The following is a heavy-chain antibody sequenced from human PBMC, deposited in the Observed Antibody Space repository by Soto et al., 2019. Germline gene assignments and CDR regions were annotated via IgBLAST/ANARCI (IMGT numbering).Heavy chain of an antibody. CDR3: ARDASSALAYCGGDCYDY. CDR2: ISAYNGNT. V-gene: IGHV1-18*01. CDR1: GYTFTSYG. Sequence: ASVKVSCKASGYTFTSYGISWVRQAPGQGLEWMGWISAYNGNTNYAQKLQGRVTMTTDTSTSTAYMELRSLRSDDTAVYYCARDASSALAYCGGDCYDYWGQGTLVTVSS. D-gene: IGHD2-21*01. J-gene: IGHJ4*02.